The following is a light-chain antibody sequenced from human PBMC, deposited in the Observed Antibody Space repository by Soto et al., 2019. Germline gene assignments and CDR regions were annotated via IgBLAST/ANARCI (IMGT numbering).Light chain of an antibody. CDR3: QQYGSSQS. J-gene: IGKJ1*01. Sequence: EIVLTQSPGTLSLSPGERPTLSCRASQSVSSSYLAWYQQKPGQAPRLLIYGASSRATGIPDRFSGSGSGTDFTLTISRLEPEDFAVYYCQQYGSSQSFGQGTKVEIK. CDR1: QSVSSSY. CDR2: GAS. V-gene: IGKV3-20*01.